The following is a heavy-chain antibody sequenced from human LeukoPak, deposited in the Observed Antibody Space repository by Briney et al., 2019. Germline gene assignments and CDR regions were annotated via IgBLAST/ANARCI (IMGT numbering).Heavy chain of an antibody. CDR3: ARGGSGSMYNWFDP. Sequence: PSETLSLTCAVYGGSFSGYYWSWIRQPPGKGLEWLGEINHSGSTNYNPSLKSRVTISVDTSKNQFSLKLSSVTAADTAVYYCARGGSGSMYNWFDPWGQGTLVTVSS. J-gene: IGHJ5*02. CDR1: GGSFSGYY. D-gene: IGHD3-10*01. CDR2: INHSGST. V-gene: IGHV4-34*01.